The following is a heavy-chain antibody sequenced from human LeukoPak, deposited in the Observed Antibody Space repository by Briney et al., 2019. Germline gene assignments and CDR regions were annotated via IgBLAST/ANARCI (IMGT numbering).Heavy chain of an antibody. CDR3: ARVVGATGFDY. J-gene: IGHJ4*02. Sequence: GGSLRLSCAASGFTFSSYSMNWVRQAPGKGLEWVSSISSSSSYIYYADSVKGRFTISRDNARNSLYLQMNSLRAEDTAVYYCARVVGATGFDYWGQGTLVTVSS. D-gene: IGHD1-26*01. CDR2: ISSSSSYI. V-gene: IGHV3-21*01. CDR1: GFTFSSYS.